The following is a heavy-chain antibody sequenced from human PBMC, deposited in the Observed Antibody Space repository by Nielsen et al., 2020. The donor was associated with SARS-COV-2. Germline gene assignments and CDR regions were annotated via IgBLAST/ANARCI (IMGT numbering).Heavy chain of an antibody. D-gene: IGHD6-6*01. CDR2: INHSGST. Sequence: RQAPGKGLEWIGEINHSGSTNYNPSLKSRVTISVDTSKNQFSLKLSSVTAADTAVYYCARVGRIAARRGSYGMDVWGQGTTVTVSS. V-gene: IGHV4-34*01. J-gene: IGHJ6*02. CDR3: ARVGRIAARRGSYGMDV.